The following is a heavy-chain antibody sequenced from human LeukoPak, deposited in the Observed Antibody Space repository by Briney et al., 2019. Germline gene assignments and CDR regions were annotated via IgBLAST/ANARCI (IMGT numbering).Heavy chain of an antibody. J-gene: IGHJ4*02. CDR2: IRYDGSNK. V-gene: IGHV3-30*02. CDR1: GFTFSNYG. Sequence: PGGSLRLACAASGFTFSNYGIHWVCQAPGKGLEWVAFIRYDGSNKYYADSVKGRFTISRDNSKNTLYLQMNSLRAEDTAVYYCARYSYAQYYFDYWGQGTLVTVSS. CDR3: ARYSYAQYYFDY. D-gene: IGHD5-18*01.